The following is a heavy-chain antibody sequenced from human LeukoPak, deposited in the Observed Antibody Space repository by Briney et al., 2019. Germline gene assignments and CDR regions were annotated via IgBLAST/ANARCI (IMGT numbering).Heavy chain of an antibody. Sequence: GGSLRLSYAAAGFTFSSYAMNWVRQAPGKGLEWVSVISGSGGSTYYADSVKGRFTISRDNSKNTLYLQMNSLRVEDTAIYYCAKDSAIAPSFNWFDPWGQGTLVTVSS. D-gene: IGHD6-13*01. J-gene: IGHJ5*02. CDR1: GFTFSSYA. CDR2: ISGSGGST. CDR3: AKDSAIAPSFNWFDP. V-gene: IGHV3-23*01.